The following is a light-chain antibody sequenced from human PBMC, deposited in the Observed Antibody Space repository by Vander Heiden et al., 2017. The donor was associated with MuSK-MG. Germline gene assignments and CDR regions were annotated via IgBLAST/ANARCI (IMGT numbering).Light chain of an antibody. CDR2: GAS. CDR3: QHEGSSPMT. J-gene: IGKJ5*01. Sequence: EIVLTQSPGTLSLSPGERATLSCRASQSVSSSYLAWYQQKPGQAPRLLIYGASSRATGIPDRFSGSGSGTDFTLTISRLEPEDFAVYYCQHEGSSPMTFGQGTQMEIK. V-gene: IGKV3-20*01. CDR1: QSVSSSY.